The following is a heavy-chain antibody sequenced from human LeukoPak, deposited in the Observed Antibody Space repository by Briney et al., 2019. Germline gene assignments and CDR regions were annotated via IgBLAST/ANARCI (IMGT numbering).Heavy chain of an antibody. CDR3: AVSSGDYVGAFDI. CDR1: GYTFTSYY. CDR2: INPSGGST. J-gene: IGHJ3*02. V-gene: IGHV1-46*01. Sequence: ASVKVSCKASGYTFTSYYMHWVRQAPGQGLEWMGIINPSGGSTSYAQKFQGRVTMTRDTSISTAYMELSRLRSDDTAVYYCAVSSGDYVGAFDIWGQGTMVTVSS. D-gene: IGHD4-23*01.